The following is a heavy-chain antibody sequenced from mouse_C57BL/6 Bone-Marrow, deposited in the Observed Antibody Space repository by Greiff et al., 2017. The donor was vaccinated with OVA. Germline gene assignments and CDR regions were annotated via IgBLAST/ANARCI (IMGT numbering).Heavy chain of an antibody. Sequence: EVQLVESGGGLVKPGGSLKLSCAASGFTFSDYGMHWVRQAPEKGLEWVAYISSGSSTIYYADTVKGRFTISRDNAKNTLFLQMTSLRSEDTAMYYCARPYYSNYGGYFDYWGQGTTLTVSS. CDR1: GFTFSDYG. J-gene: IGHJ2*01. V-gene: IGHV5-17*01. D-gene: IGHD2-5*01. CDR3: ARPYYSNYGGYFDY. CDR2: ISSGSSTI.